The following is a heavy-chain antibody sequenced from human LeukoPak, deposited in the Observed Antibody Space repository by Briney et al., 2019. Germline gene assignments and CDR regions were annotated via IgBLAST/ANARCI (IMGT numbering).Heavy chain of an antibody. CDR3: ARGRTVTLYYFDY. Sequence: GGSLRLSCAASGFTFSDYYMSWIRQAPGKGLEWVSYIGSGGSPIYYADSVKGRFTISRDNAKNSLYLQMNSLRAEDTAVYHCARGRTVTLYYFDYWGQGTLVTVSS. J-gene: IGHJ4*02. CDR1: GFTFSDYY. CDR2: IGSGGSPI. D-gene: IGHD4-17*01. V-gene: IGHV3-11*01.